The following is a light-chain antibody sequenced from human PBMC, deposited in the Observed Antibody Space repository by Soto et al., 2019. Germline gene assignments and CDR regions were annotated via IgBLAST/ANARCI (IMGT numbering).Light chain of an antibody. V-gene: IGKV3-20*01. Sequence: EIVLTQSPGTLSLSPGERATLSCRASQSVTSYYLAWYQQKPGQAPRLLIYDESSRAIGIPARFGGSGSGTDFPLTISRLEPEDFAVYYFQHSGTTEITFGGGTRVEIK. CDR1: QSVTSYY. CDR3: QHSGTTEIT. J-gene: IGKJ4*01. CDR2: DES.